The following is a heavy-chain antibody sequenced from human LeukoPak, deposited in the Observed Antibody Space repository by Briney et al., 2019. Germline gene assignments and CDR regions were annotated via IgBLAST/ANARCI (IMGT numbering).Heavy chain of an antibody. CDR1: GGSFSGYY. D-gene: IGHD3-10*01. CDR2: IYYSGST. CDR3: ARDSGERIFDY. Sequence: PSETLSLTCAVYGGSFSGYYWSWIRQPPGKGLEWIGYIYYSGSTNYNPSLKSRVTISVDTSKNQFSLKLSSVTAADTAVYYCARDSGERIFDYWGQGTLVTVSS. J-gene: IGHJ4*02. V-gene: IGHV4-59*01.